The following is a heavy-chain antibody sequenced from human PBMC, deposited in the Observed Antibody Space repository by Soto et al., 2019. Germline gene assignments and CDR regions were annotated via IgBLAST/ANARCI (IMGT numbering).Heavy chain of an antibody. CDR3: ARQAID. V-gene: IGHV4-59*08. J-gene: IGHJ4*02. Sequence: QVQLQESGPGLVKPSETLSLTCTVSGGSISDYYWSWFRQAPGKGLDWIGYVYYSGSTNYNPSLQSRVTMSVDKSKNQFSLKLSSVTAADTAVYYCARQAIDWGQGTLVTVSS. CDR2: VYYSGST. CDR1: GGSISDYY.